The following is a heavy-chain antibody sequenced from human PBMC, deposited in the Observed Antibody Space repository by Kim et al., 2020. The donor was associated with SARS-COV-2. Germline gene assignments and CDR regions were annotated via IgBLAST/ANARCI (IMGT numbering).Heavy chain of an antibody. CDR2: IYYSGST. V-gene: IGHV4-31*03. J-gene: IGHJ6*02. D-gene: IGHD2-8*01. CDR3: ASGDIVLTYGMDF. CDR1: GGSISSGGYY. Sequence: SETLSLTCTVSGGSISSGGYYWSWIRQHPGKGLEWIGYIYYSGSTYYNPSLKSRVTISVDTSKNQFSLKLSSVTAADTAVYYCASGDIVLTYGMDFWGQGTTVTVSS.